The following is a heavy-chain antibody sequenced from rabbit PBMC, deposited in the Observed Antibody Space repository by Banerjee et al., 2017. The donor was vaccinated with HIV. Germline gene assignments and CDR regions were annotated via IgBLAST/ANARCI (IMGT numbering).Heavy chain of an antibody. V-gene: IGHV1S45*01. J-gene: IGHJ4*01. Sequence: QEQLVESGGGLVQPEGSLTLTCTASGFSFSSSYYMCWVRQAPGKGLEWIACIYAGSSGSTYYASWAKGRFTISKTSSTTVTLQMTSLTAADTASYFCARDLAGVIGWNFHLWGPGTLVTVS. CDR1: GFSFSSSYY. D-gene: IGHD4-1*01. CDR2: IYAGSSGST. CDR3: ARDLAGVIGWNFHL.